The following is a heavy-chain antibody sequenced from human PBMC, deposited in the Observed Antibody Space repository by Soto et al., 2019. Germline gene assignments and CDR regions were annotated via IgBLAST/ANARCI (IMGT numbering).Heavy chain of an antibody. CDR2: IYYSGST. Sequence: SETLSLTCSVSGGSISSGGYYWSWIRQHPGKGLEWIGYIYYSGSTYYNPSLKSRVTISVDTSKNQFSLKLSSVTAADTAVYYCARQTSVWSGQYYYGMDVWGQGTTGTVS. CDR3: ARQTSVWSGQYYYGMDV. V-gene: IGHV4-31*03. CDR1: GGSISSGGYY. D-gene: IGHD3-3*01. J-gene: IGHJ6*02.